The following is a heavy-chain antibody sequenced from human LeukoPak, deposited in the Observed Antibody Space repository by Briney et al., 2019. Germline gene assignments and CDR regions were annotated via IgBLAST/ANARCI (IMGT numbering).Heavy chain of an antibody. V-gene: IGHV3-21*01. D-gene: IGHD2-21*02. Sequence: GGSLRLSCAASGFTFNTYSMSWVRQAPGKGLEWVSIISRASESIFYADSVKGRFTISRDNAKNSLYLQMNSLRAEDTAVYYCAREGRVVVTAFLDYWGQGSLVTVSS. CDR2: ISRASESI. CDR1: GFTFNTYS. CDR3: AREGRVVVTAFLDY. J-gene: IGHJ4*02.